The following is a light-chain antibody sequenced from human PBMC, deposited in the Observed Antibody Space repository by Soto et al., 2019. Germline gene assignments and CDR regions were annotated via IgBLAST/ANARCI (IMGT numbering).Light chain of an antibody. CDR3: QQYGRPWT. CDR1: QSVSSSH. CDR2: GAS. V-gene: IGKV3-20*01. Sequence: EIVLTQSPGTLSLSPGERATLSCRASQSVSSSHLAWYQQKPGQAPTLLIYGASSRATGIPDRFSGSGSGTDFTLTISRLEPEDFAVYYCQQYGRPWTFGQGTKVEIK. J-gene: IGKJ1*01.